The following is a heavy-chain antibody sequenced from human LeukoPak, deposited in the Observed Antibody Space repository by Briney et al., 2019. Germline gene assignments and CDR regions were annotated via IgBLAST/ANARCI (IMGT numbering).Heavy chain of an antibody. CDR2: ITPKSGDT. D-gene: IGHD3-3*02. J-gene: IGHJ4*02. V-gene: IGHV1-2*02. CDR1: GYTFSDFY. Sequence: ASVKVSCKASGYTFSDFYIHRVRQAPGQGLEYAGWITPKSGDTYSPQRFQGRVTMTRDASVSTAYMELSSLRSDDTAVYFCARVRLADERAWAYWGQGTLVTVSS. CDR3: ARVRLADERAWAY.